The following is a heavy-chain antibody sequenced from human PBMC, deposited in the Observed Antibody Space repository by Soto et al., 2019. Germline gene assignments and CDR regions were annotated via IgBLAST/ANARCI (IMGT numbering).Heavy chain of an antibody. Sequence: ASVKVSCKASGYDFTDHYIHWVRQAPGQGLEWMGIISPDGGSTRYSQQFQARITMTRDTSTSTVYMGLSSLRSEDTAVYYCARAPRGGVIIVITSAQIDYWGQGTLVTVSS. CDR3: ARAPRGGVIIVITSAQIDY. J-gene: IGHJ4*02. V-gene: IGHV1-46*01. CDR2: ISPDGGST. CDR1: GYDFTDHY. D-gene: IGHD3-10*01.